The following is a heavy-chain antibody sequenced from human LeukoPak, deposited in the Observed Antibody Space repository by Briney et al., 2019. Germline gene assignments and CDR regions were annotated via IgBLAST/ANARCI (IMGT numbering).Heavy chain of an antibody. CDR3: ARDLGYYYDSSGYRDDAFDI. CDR2: ISSSSSTI. J-gene: IGHJ3*02. V-gene: IGHV3-48*02. D-gene: IGHD3-22*01. CDR1: GFTFSSYA. Sequence: PGGSLRLSCAASGFTFSSYAMSWVRQAPGKGLEWVSYISSSSSTIYYADSVKGRFTISRDNAKNSLYLQMNSLRDEDTAVYYCARDLGYYYDSSGYRDDAFDIWGQGTMVTVSS.